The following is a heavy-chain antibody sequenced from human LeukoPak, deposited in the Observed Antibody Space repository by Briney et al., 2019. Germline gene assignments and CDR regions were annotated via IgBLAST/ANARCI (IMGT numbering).Heavy chain of an antibody. CDR2: IYYSGST. D-gene: IGHD1-26*01. Sequence: SETLSLTCTVSGASISTSYWYWIRQPPGKGLEWIGYIYYSGSTNYNPSLKSRVTISVDTSKNQFSLKLSSVTAADTAVYYCARGARGSYSYWGQGTLVTVSS. J-gene: IGHJ4*02. V-gene: IGHV4-59*08. CDR1: GASISTSY. CDR3: ARGARGSYSY.